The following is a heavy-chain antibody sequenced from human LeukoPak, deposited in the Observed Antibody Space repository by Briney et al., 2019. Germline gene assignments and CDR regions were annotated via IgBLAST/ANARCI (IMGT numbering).Heavy chain of an antibody. J-gene: IGHJ6*04. CDR2: IHKDGSEQ. D-gene: IGHD3-10*02. CDR1: GFTFSRYW. Sequence: PGGSLRLSCAASGFTFSRYWMTWVRQAPGKGLEWVANIHKDGSEQYYVDSVKGRFTISRDNAKNSLYLQMNSLRAEDTAVYYCAELGITMIGDVWGKGTTVTISS. CDR3: AELGITMIGDV. V-gene: IGHV3-7*01.